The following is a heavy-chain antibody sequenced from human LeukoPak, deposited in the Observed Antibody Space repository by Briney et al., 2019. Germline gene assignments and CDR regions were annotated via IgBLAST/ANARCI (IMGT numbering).Heavy chain of an antibody. D-gene: IGHD6-19*01. CDR3: ARQTVAGTVKYFDY. V-gene: IGHV4-59*08. Sequence: PSETLSLTCTVSGGSISSSYWSWIRQSPGKGLEWIGYIYYSGSTNYNPSLKSRVTISVDTSKNQFSLKLSSVTAADTAVYYCARQTVAGTVKYFDYWGQGTLVTVSS. J-gene: IGHJ4*02. CDR2: IYYSGST. CDR1: GGSISSSY.